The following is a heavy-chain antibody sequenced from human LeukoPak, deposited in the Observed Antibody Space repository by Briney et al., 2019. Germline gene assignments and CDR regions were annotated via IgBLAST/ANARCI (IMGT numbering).Heavy chain of an antibody. J-gene: IGHJ3*02. CDR1: GFTFSSYG. Sequence: GRSLRLSCAASGFTFSSYGMHWVRQAPGKGLEWVAGISYDGSNKYYADSVKGRFTISRDNSKNTLYLQMNSLRAEDTAVYYCANLVVVVPAALGYCSGGSCLKAFDIWGQGTMVTVSS. CDR3: ANLVVVVPAALGYCSGGSCLKAFDI. CDR2: ISYDGSNK. V-gene: IGHV3-30*18. D-gene: IGHD2-15*01.